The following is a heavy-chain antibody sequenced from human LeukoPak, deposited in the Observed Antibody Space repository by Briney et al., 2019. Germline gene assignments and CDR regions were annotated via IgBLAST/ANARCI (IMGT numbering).Heavy chain of an antibody. J-gene: IGHJ4*02. CDR3: AREKEVGFGETNGY. Sequence: PGGSLRLSCAASGLTFSSYAMSWVRRTPGKGLEWVSVINESGGSPYYADSVKGRFTISKDNSKNTLYLQMNSLRAEDTAVYYCAREKEVGFGETNGYWGQGTLVTVSS. D-gene: IGHD1-26*01. CDR1: GLTFSSYA. CDR2: INESGGSP. V-gene: IGHV3-23*01.